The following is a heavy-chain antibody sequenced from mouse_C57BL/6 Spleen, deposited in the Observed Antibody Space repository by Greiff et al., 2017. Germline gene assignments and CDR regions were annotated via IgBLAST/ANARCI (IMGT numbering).Heavy chain of an antibody. V-gene: IGHV14-3*01. CDR3: ASTHYGSSHAWFAY. J-gene: IGHJ3*01. CDR1: GFNIKNTY. CDR2: IDPANGNT. Sequence: DVKLQESVAELVRPGASVKLSCTASGFNIKNTYMHWVKQRPEQGLEWIGRIDPANGNTKYAPKFQGKATITADTSSNTAYLQLSSLTSEDTAIYYCASTHYGSSHAWFAYWGQGTLVTVSA. D-gene: IGHD1-1*01.